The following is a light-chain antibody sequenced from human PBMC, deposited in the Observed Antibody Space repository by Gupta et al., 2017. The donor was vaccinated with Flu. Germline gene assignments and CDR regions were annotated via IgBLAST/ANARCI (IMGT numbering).Light chain of an antibody. J-gene: IGKJ3*01. Sequence: GDRGTITCRASQSISRYLYWCQHKQGEAPKLLIYAASSLQRGVPSRFCGSGGGTDLTLTISNRQQEDVAAYYCQQSDNNPLFTFGHGTKVDI. V-gene: IGKV1-39*01. CDR1: QSISRY. CDR2: AAS. CDR3: QQSDNNPLFT.